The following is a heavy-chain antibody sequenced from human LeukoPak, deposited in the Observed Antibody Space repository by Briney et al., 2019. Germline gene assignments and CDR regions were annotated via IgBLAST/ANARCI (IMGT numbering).Heavy chain of an antibody. J-gene: IGHJ4*02. D-gene: IGHD3-10*01. Sequence: GGTLRLSCAASGFTFSSYGMSWVRQAPGKGLEWVSAISGSGGSTYYADSVKGRFTTSRDNSKNTLYLQMNSLRAEDTAVYYCAKDWEYYGSGPWGYWGQGTLVTVSS. CDR1: GFTFSSYG. CDR2: ISGSGGST. V-gene: IGHV3-23*01. CDR3: AKDWEYYGSGPWGY.